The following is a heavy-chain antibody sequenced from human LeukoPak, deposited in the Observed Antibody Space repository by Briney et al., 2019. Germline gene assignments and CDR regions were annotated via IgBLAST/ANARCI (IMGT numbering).Heavy chain of an antibody. CDR1: GFACSSYA. CDR3: ARDSRSYSTGTEY. D-gene: IGHD3-10*01. J-gene: IGHJ4*02. Sequence: GGSLRLSCAASGFACSSYAMHWVRQAPGKGLEWVAVISYDGSNQYCADSVKGRFTISRDNSRNTLYLQMNSLRLEDTALYYCARDSRSYSTGTEYWGQGTLVTVSS. CDR2: ISYDGSNQ. V-gene: IGHV3-30-3*01.